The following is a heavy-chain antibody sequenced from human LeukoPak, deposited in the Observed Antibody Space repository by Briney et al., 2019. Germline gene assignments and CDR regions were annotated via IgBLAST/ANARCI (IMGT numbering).Heavy chain of an antibody. Sequence: GGSLRLSCAASGFTFSNSAMRWVRQAPGKGLEWVSVILSNSGTTFYADSVKGRFTISRDSSKNTLYLQMNSLRAEDMAVYYCAKGAYDYIEMGYFDYWGQGTLVTVSA. CDR2: ILSNSGTT. J-gene: IGHJ4*02. CDR1: GFTFSNSA. V-gene: IGHV3-23*01. CDR3: AKGAYDYIEMGYFDY. D-gene: IGHD5-12*01.